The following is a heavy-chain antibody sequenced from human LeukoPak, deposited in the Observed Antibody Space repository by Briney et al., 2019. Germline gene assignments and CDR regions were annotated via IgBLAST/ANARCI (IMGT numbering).Heavy chain of an antibody. Sequence: PRGSLRLSCAASGFTFSSHWMHWVRQAPGKGLEWVSGINWNGGSTGYADSVKGRFTISRDNAKNSLYLQMNSLRAEDTALYYCARPAPYDSSSFDYWGQGTLVTVSS. J-gene: IGHJ4*02. V-gene: IGHV3-20*04. D-gene: IGHD3-22*01. CDR3: ARPAPYDSSSFDY. CDR1: GFTFSSHW. CDR2: INWNGGST.